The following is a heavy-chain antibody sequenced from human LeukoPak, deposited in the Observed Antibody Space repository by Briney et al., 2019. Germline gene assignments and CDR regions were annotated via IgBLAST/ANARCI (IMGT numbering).Heavy chain of an antibody. CDR3: ARDKDEGSQLWLRPRSKSHGVFDY. D-gene: IGHD5-18*01. CDR1: GGSISSYY. CDR2: IYYSGST. Sequence: SETLSLTCTVSGGSISSYYWSWIRQPPGKGLEWIGYIYYSGSTNYNPSLKSRVTISVDTSKNQFSLKLSSVTAADTAVYYCARDKDEGSQLWLRPRSKSHGVFDYWGQGTLVTVSS. V-gene: IGHV4-59*01. J-gene: IGHJ4*02.